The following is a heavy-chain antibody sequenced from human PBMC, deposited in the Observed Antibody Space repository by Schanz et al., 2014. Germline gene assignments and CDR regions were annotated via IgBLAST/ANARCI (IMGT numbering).Heavy chain of an antibody. CDR1: GYTFISYG. Sequence: QVQLVQSGAEVRKPGASVKVSCKASGYTFISYGISWVRQAPGQGLEWLGWISGSNGNTNYTQKVQGRVTMTTDTSTGTAYMELRSLRSDDTAVYYCARDRRRYCSTASCLHDNWFDPWGQGTLXIVSS. D-gene: IGHD2-2*01. CDR2: ISGSNGNT. V-gene: IGHV1-18*01. CDR3: ARDRRRYCSTASCLHDNWFDP. J-gene: IGHJ5*02.